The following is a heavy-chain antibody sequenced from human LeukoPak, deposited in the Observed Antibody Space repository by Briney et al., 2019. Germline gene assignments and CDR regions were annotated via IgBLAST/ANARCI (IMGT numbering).Heavy chain of an antibody. D-gene: IGHD5-18*01. V-gene: IGHV1-3*01. CDR3: ARGLRGYSYGPHFDY. Sequence: ASVKVSCKASGYTSTSYAMHWVRQAPGQRLEWMGWINAGNGNTKYSQKFQGRVTITRDTSASTAYMELSSLRSEDTAVYYCARGLRGYSYGPHFDYWGQGTLVTVSS. CDR1: GYTSTSYA. J-gene: IGHJ4*02. CDR2: INAGNGNT.